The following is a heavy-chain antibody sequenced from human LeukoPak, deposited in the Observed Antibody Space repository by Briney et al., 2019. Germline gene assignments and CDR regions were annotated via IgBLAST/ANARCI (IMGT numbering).Heavy chain of an antibody. CDR3: ARARGYSNAADV. Sequence: SETLSLTCAVSGDSITSYYWSWIRQAPGKGLEWIGYVSYTRSTNYNPSLKGRVTISGDTTKNQFSLKLSSVTAADTAVYYCARARGYSNAADVWGQGTTVTVSS. CDR2: VSYTRST. D-gene: IGHD5-18*01. V-gene: IGHV4-59*12. CDR1: GDSITSYY. J-gene: IGHJ6*02.